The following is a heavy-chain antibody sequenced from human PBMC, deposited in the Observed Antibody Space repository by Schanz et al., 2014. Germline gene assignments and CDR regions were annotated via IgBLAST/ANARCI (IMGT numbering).Heavy chain of an antibody. CDR3: AREDRYYHGLDV. Sequence: QVQLQESGPGLVKPSGTLSLTCAVSGVSISSSNWWSWVRQAPGKGLEWIGEIYDSGSTNYNPSLKSRVTISMDKSKNQFPLRLRSVSAADTAVYYCAREDRYYHGLDVWGQGTTVTVS. J-gene: IGHJ6*02. V-gene: IGHV4-4*02. CDR1: GVSISSSNW. CDR2: IYDSGST.